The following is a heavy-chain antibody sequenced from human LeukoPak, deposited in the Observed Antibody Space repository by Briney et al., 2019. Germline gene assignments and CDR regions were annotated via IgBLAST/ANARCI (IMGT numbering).Heavy chain of an antibody. J-gene: IGHJ4*02. CDR3: ARHAFHNDNSDYYFAH. CDR2: IYPGEFDI. Sequence: GASLQISFKGSGYSFNDYWIGWVRQMPGKGLEWMGLIYPGEFDIRYSPSFQGQVTISADKSISTAYLQWKSLKASDTAMYYCARHAFHNDNSDYYFAHWGQGTLVTVSS. CDR1: GYSFNDYW. D-gene: IGHD3-22*01. V-gene: IGHV5-51*01.